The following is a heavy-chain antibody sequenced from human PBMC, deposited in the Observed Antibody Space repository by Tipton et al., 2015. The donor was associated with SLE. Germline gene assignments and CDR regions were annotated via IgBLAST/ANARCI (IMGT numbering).Heavy chain of an antibody. V-gene: IGHV4-59*11. CDR2: IYYSGST. CDR1: GGSISSHY. J-gene: IGHJ4*02. Sequence: TLSLTCTVSGGSISSHYWSWIRQPPGKGLEWIGYIYYSGSTNYNPSLKSRVTISVDTPKNQFSLKLSSVTAADTAVYYCARDRGPLDYWGQGTLVTVSS. D-gene: IGHD3-10*01. CDR3: ARDRGPLDY.